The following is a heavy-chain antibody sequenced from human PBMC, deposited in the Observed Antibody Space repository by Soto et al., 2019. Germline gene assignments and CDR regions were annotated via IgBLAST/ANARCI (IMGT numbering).Heavy chain of an antibody. CDR2: INHSGST. J-gene: IGHJ5*02. V-gene: IGHV4-34*01. Sequence: SETLSLTCAVYGGSFSGYYWSWIRQPPGKGLEWIGEINHSGSTNYNPSLKSRVTISVDTSKNQFSLKLSSVTAADTAVYYCARGRNRWVVVVPAAIYHWFDPWGQGTLVTVSS. D-gene: IGHD2-2*01. CDR3: ARGRNRWVVVVPAAIYHWFDP. CDR1: GGSFSGYY.